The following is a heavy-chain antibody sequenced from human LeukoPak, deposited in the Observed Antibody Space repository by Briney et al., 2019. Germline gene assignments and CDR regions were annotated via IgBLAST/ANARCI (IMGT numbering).Heavy chain of an antibody. J-gene: IGHJ4*02. CDR3: ARPGQLGEYTPYYFDY. V-gene: IGHV5-51*01. CDR1: GYSFTSYW. D-gene: IGHD7-27*01. CDR2: IYPVESDT. Sequence: GESLKISCKGSGYSFTSYWIGWVRQLPGKGLGWMGIIYPVESDTRYSPSFQGQVTISADKSISTAYLQLSSLKASDTAMYYCARPGQLGEYTPYYFDYWGQGTLVTVSS.